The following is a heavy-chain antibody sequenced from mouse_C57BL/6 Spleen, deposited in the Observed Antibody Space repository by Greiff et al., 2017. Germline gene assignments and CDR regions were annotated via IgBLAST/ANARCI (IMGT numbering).Heavy chain of an antibody. J-gene: IGHJ2*01. CDR2: INPGSGGT. Sequence: QVQLQQSGAELVRPGTSVKVSCKASGYAFTNYLIEWVKQRPGQGLEWIGVINPGSGGTNYNEKFKGKATLTADKSSSTAYMQLSSLTSEDSAVYFCARGGTTVVAHFDYWGQGTTFTVSS. D-gene: IGHD1-1*01. V-gene: IGHV1-54*01. CDR3: ARGGTTVVAHFDY. CDR1: GYAFTNYL.